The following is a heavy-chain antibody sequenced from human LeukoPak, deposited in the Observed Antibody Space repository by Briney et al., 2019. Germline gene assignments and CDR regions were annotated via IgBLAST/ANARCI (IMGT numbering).Heavy chain of an antibody. CDR3: ASIPRLEHKAFDI. Sequence: GASVKVSCKASGGTFSSYAISWVRQAPGQGLEWMGGIIPIFGTANYAQKFQGRVTITADESMSTAYMELRSLRSDDTAVYYCASIPRLEHKAFDIWGQGTMVTVSS. V-gene: IGHV1-69*13. CDR1: GGTFSSYA. D-gene: IGHD2-21*01. CDR2: IIPIFGTA. J-gene: IGHJ3*02.